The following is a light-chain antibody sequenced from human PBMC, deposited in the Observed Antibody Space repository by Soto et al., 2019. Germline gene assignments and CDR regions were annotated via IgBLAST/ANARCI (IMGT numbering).Light chain of an antibody. CDR1: QGISSW. J-gene: IGKJ4*01. Sequence: DIQMTHSPSSVSASVGDRVTITCRASQGISSWLAWFQQKPGEAPRLLIYAASTLDSGVPSRFSGSGSGTDFTLTISTLQPEDFATYYCQQGNSFPLTFGGGTKVEIK. V-gene: IGKV1-12*01. CDR2: AAS. CDR3: QQGNSFPLT.